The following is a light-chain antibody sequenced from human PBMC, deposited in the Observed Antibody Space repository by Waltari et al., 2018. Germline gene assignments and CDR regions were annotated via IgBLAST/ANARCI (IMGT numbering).Light chain of an antibody. V-gene: IGKV1-8*01. J-gene: IGKJ4*01. Sequence: AIRMTQSPSSFSASTGDRVTITCRASQGISSYLAWYQQKPGKAPKLLIYAASTLQSGVPSRFSGSGSGTDFTLTISCLQSEDFATYYCQQYYSYPDTFGGGTKVEIK. CDR3: QQYYSYPDT. CDR1: QGISSY. CDR2: AAS.